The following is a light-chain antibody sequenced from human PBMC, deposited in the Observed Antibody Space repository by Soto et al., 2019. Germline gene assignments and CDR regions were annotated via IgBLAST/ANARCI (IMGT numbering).Light chain of an antibody. Sequence: EIVLTQSPATLSLSPGERATLSCRASQSVSNYLDWYQQKPGQAPRLLIYDASNRATGTPARFSGSGSGTDFTLTNSSLEPEDFAVYYCQQRTHWPPWTFGQGTKVEIK. CDR1: QSVSNY. V-gene: IGKV3-11*01. CDR2: DAS. CDR3: QQRTHWPPWT. J-gene: IGKJ1*01.